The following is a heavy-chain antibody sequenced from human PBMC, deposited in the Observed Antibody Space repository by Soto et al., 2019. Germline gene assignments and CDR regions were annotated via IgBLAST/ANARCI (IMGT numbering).Heavy chain of an antibody. V-gene: IGHV1-24*01. D-gene: IGHD3-16*01. CDR1: GYSLTELS. CDR2: FDPENRER. J-gene: IGHJ3*02. CDR3: ASTWGDAFDI. Sequence: ASVKVSCKVSGYSLTELSMHWVRQAPGKGLEWMGGFDPENRERVYAQKFQGRVTMTDDTSTDTAYMELRSLRSDDTAVYYCASTWGDAFDIWGQGTMVTVSS.